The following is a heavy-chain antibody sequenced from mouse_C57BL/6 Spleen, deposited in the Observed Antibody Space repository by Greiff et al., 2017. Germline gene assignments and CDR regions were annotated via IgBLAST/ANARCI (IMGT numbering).Heavy chain of an antibody. CDR2: ISDGGSYT. J-gene: IGHJ4*01. Sequence: EVQLVESGGGLVKPGGSLKLSCAASGFTFSSYAMSWVRQTPEKRLEWVATISDGGSYTYYPDNVKGRFTISRDNAKNNLYLQMSNLKSEDTAMYYCAREGDWGYAMDYWGQGTSVTVSS. CDR1: GFTFSSYA. CDR3: AREGDWGYAMDY. V-gene: IGHV5-4*01. D-gene: IGHD4-1*01.